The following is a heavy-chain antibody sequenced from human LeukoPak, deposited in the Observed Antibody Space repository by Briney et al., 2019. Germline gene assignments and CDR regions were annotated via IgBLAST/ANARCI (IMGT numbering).Heavy chain of an antibody. V-gene: IGHV1-18*01. D-gene: IGHD4-23*01. CDR3: ARDQGHDYGGNGYDY. CDR2: ISAYNGNT. Sequence: ASVKVSCKASGYAFTSYGISWVRQAPGQGLEWMGWISAYNGNTNYAQKLQGRVTMTTDTSTSTAYMELRSLRSDDTAVYYCARDQGHDYGGNGYDYWGQGTLVTVSS. J-gene: IGHJ4*02. CDR1: GYAFTSYG.